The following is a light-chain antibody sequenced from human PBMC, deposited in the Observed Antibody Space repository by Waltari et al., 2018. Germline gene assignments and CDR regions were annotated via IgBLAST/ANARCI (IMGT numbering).Light chain of an antibody. Sequence: EIVMTQSPVTMSVSPGEGFTLSCTASKSVGTDVAWYRHKPGQPPSLLIYFGSTRATGVPARISGSGSGTDFSLTISSLESEDFAFYYCQQSRQWPRRTFGQGTKLE. J-gene: IGKJ2*01. CDR2: FGS. CDR3: QQSRQWPRRT. V-gene: IGKV3D-15*01. CDR1: KSVGTD.